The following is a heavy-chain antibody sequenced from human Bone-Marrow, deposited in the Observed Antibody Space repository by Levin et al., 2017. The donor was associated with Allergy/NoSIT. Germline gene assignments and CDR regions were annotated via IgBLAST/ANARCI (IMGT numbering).Heavy chain of an antibody. CDR3: ARQISSWYFDL. J-gene: IGHJ2*01. V-gene: IGHV5-51*01. CDR1: GYSFTNYW. Sequence: AGESLKISCQGSGYSFTNYWIGWVRQMPGKGLEWMGAIYPTDSDTRYSPSFQGQVTITADKSISTAYLQWSSLKASDTALYYCARQISSWYFDLWGRGTLVTVSS. CDR2: IYPTDSDT.